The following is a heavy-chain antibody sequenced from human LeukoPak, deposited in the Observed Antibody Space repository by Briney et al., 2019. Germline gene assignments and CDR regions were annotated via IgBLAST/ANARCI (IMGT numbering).Heavy chain of an antibody. J-gene: IGHJ4*02. D-gene: IGHD3-22*01. CDR1: GYTFTSYY. V-gene: IGHV1-46*01. CDR3: ASYYGSSGYPHYFDY. CDR2: INPSGGST. Sequence: ASVKVSCKASGYTFTSYYMHWVRQAPGQGLEGMGIINPSGGSTSYAQKFQGRVTMTRDTSTSTVYMELSSLRSEDTAVYYCASYYGSSGYPHYFDYWGQGTLVTVSS.